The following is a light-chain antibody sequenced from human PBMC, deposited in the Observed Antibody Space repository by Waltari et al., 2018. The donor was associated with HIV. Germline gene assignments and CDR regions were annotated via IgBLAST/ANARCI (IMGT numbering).Light chain of an antibody. J-gene: IGLJ3*02. CDR3: QTWGAGILV. CDR1: CGHSNYA. Sequence: QLVLTQSPSASASLGASVTLPCTLTCGHSNYAIPWHQQQPEKRPRYMMKLNSDGSHSKGDGIPDRFSGSSSGPERYLTISSLRSEDEGDYYCQTWGAGILVFGGGTKLTVL. CDR2: LNSDGSH. V-gene: IGLV4-69*01.